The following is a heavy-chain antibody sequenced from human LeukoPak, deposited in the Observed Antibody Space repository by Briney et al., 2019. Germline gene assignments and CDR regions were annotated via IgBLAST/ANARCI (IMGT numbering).Heavy chain of an antibody. CDR2: IYYSGST. V-gene: IGHV4-39*01. CDR1: GGSISDSNYY. Sequence: SSETLSLTCTVSGGSISDSNYYWGWIRQPPGRGLEWIGNIYYSGSTYYSPSLKSRVTVSVDTSKNQFSLKLSSVTATDTAVYYCARQSTIAAARIDPWGQGTLVTVSS. CDR3: ARQSTIAAARIDP. J-gene: IGHJ5*02. D-gene: IGHD6-25*01.